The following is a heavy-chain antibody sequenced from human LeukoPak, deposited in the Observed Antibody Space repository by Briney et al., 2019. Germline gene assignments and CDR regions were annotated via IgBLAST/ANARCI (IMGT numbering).Heavy chain of an antibody. J-gene: IGHJ4*02. CDR1: GVTVNNYD. D-gene: IGHD1-26*01. V-gene: IGHV3-23*01. CDR2: ISSSGINT. CDR3: AKFMGALDS. Sequence: EYLIVSCAKTGVTVNNYDLSWGRNIQEKRLEWVSVISSSGINTYYADSVKGRFTISRDNSKNTLFLQMISLRAEDTAVYYCAKFMGALDSWGQGTLVTVSS.